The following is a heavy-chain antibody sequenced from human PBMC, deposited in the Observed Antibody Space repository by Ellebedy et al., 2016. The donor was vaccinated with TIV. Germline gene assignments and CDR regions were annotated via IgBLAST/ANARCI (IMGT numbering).Heavy chain of an antibody. CDR1: GFTFSSYA. CDR2: ISGSGGST. V-gene: IGHV3-23*01. CDR3: SRDRQYECTSCYGMDV. J-gene: IGHJ6*02. Sequence: GESLKISCAASGFTFSSYAMSWVRQAPGKGLEWVSAISGSGGSTYYADSVKGRFTISRDNSKNTLYLQMNSLRAEDTAVYYCSRDRQYECTSCYGMDVWGQGTTVTVSS. D-gene: IGHD2-2*01.